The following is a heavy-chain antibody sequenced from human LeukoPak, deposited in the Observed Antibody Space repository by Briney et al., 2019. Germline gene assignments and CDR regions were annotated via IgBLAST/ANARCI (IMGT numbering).Heavy chain of an antibody. D-gene: IGHD3-10*01. Sequence: SETLSLTCTVSGGSISSSSYYWGWIRQPPGKGLEWIGSIYYSGSTYYNPSPKSRVTISVDTSKNQFSLKLSSVTAADTAVYYCARHNYYGSGINFDYWGQGTLVTVSS. J-gene: IGHJ4*02. V-gene: IGHV4-39*01. CDR1: GGSISSSSYY. CDR2: IYYSGST. CDR3: ARHNYYGSGINFDY.